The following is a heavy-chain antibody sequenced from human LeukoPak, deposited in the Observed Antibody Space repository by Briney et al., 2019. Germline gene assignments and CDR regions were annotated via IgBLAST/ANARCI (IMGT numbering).Heavy chain of an antibody. Sequence: GESLKISCKGSGYSFTSYWIGWVRQIPGKGLEWMGIIYPGDSDTRYNPSFQGQATISADKSITTSYLPWSSRKASATAMYYCARRIVGATTSDYYYYMDVWGKGTTVTVSS. D-gene: IGHD1-26*01. CDR3: ARRIVGATTSDYYYYMDV. CDR2: IYPGDSDT. V-gene: IGHV5-51*01. CDR1: GYSFTSYW. J-gene: IGHJ6*03.